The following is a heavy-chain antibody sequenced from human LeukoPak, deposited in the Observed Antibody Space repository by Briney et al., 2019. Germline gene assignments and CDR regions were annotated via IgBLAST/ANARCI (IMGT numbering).Heavy chain of an antibody. V-gene: IGHV3-7*01. CDR1: EFTFSSNW. D-gene: IGHD5-24*01. CDR3: ASGSGWRQLC. Sequence: GGSLRLSCVVSEFTFSSNWMNWVRQAPGKGLEWVANIKSDGSEKYYADSVKGRFTISRDNAKNSLYLQMNSLKAEDTAVYYCASGSGWRQLCWGQGTLVTVSP. J-gene: IGHJ4*02. CDR2: IKSDGSEK.